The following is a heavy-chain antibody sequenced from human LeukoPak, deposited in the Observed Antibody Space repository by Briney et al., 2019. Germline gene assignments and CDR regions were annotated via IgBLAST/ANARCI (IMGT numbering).Heavy chain of an antibody. D-gene: IGHD2-2*01. J-gene: IGHJ4*02. V-gene: IGHV3-30*03. CDR2: ISYDGSNK. CDR3: AHGTMYQLDS. CDR1: GFTFSSYG. Sequence: GGSLRLSCAASGFTFSSYGMHWVRQAPGKGLEWVAVISYDGSNKYYADSVRGRFTISGDNSKNTLYLQMNSLRADDTAVYYCAHGTMYQLDSWGQGTLVTVSS.